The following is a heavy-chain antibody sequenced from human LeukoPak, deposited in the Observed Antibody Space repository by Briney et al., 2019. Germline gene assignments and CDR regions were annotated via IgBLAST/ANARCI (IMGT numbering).Heavy chain of an antibody. CDR2: ISAYNGNT. CDR1: GYTFTSYG. J-gene: IGHJ5*02. D-gene: IGHD2/OR15-2a*01. Sequence: ASVKVSCKASGYTFTSYGISWVRQAPGQGLEWMGWISAYNGNTNYAQKLQGRVTMTTDTSTSTAYMELRSLRSDDTALYFCARAAGRITFYWGDDLWGQGTLVTVSS. CDR3: ARAAGRITFYWGDDL. V-gene: IGHV1-18*01.